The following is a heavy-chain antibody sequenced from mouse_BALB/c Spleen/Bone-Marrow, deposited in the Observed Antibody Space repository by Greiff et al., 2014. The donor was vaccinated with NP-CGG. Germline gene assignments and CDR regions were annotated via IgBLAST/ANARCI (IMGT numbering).Heavy chain of an antibody. CDR3: ATLGD. J-gene: IGHJ3*01. V-gene: IGHV1S81*02. Sequence: VQLQQSGAELVKPGASVKLSCETSGYAFTNYWMHWVRQRPGQGLEWIGEIDPSNGRTNFYEKFNNKATLTVDKSSSTVYMQLSSLTSEDSAVYYCATLGDWGQGTLVTVSA. D-gene: IGHD4-1*01. CDR2: IDPSNGRT. CDR1: GYAFTNYW.